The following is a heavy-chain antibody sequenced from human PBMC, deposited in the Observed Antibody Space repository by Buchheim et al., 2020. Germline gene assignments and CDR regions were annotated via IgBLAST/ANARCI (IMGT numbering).Heavy chain of an antibody. J-gene: IGHJ6*03. V-gene: IGHV3-53*02. CDR2: IYSDGTT. CDR3: ARELSSPPNYYMDV. D-gene: IGHD6-13*01. Sequence: EVQLVETGGGLIQPGGSLRLSCAASGFTVSSNYMSWVRQAPGKGLEWVSVIYSDGTTYYTDSVRGRFTISRDNPKNTLSLQMNSLRVEDTAVYYCARELSSPPNYYMDVWGKGTT. CDR1: GFTVSSNY.